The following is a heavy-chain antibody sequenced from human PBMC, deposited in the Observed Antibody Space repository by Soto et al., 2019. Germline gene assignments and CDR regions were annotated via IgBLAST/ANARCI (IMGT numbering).Heavy chain of an antibody. J-gene: IGHJ4*02. D-gene: IGHD2-2*01. V-gene: IGHV3-15*01. CDR1: GFTFSNAW. Sequence: EVQLLESGGGLVQPGGSLRLSCAASGFTFSNAWMSWVRQAPGKGLEWVGRIKSKTDGGTTDYAAPVKGRFTISRDDSKNTLYLQMNSLKTEDTAVYYCTTAYIVVVPAPPDYWGQGTLVTVSS. CDR3: TTAYIVVVPAPPDY. CDR2: IKSKTDGGTT.